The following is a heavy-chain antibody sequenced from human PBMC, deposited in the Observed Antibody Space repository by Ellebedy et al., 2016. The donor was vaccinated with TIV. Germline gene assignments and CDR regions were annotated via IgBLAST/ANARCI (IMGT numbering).Heavy chain of an antibody. V-gene: IGHV5-10-1*01. CDR3: PRPLYSNNRYGQLDP. J-gene: IGHJ5*02. CDR1: GYNFGSYY. CDR2: ITHSDSFT. Sequence: PGGSLRLSCKASGYNFGSYYIAWVRQMPGQGLAWIGRITHSDSFTTYSPSFQGHVTISVDRSISTAYLQWASLSASDSATYYCPRPLYSNNRYGQLDPWGQGTLVTVSS. D-gene: IGHD4-11*01.